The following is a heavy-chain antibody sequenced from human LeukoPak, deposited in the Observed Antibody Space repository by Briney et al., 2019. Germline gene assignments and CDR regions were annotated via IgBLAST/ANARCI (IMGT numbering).Heavy chain of an antibody. CDR3: AREGYGDYHI. V-gene: IGHV3-7*01. CDR2: INQDGSEK. D-gene: IGHD4-17*01. Sequence: GGSLRLSCAVSGLPFSNHWMTWVRQAPGKGLERVANINQDGSEKYYVDSVKGRFSISRDNAKSSLYLQMNSLRVEDTAMYFCAREGYGDYHIWRQGAIVTVSS. CDR1: GLPFSNHW. J-gene: IGHJ3*02.